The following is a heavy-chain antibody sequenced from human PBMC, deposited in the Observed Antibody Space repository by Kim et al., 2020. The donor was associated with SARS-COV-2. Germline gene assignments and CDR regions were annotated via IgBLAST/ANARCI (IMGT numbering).Heavy chain of an antibody. CDR3: TREIRYFDWLFRSDYYYYGMDF. CDR1: GFTFGDYA. J-gene: IGHJ6*02. D-gene: IGHD3-9*01. V-gene: IGHV3-49*04. CDR2: IRSKAYGGTT. Sequence: GGSLRLSCTASGFTFGDYAMSWVRQAPGKGLEWVGFIRSKAYGGTTEYAASVKGRFTISRDDSKSIAYLQMNSLKTEDTAVYYCTREIRYFDWLFRSDYYYYGMDFWGQGTTVTVSS.